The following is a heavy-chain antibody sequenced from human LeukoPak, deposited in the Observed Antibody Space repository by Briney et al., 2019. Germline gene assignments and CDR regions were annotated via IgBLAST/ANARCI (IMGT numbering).Heavy chain of an antibody. J-gene: IGHJ4*02. V-gene: IGHV1-69*04. CDR2: IIPILGIA. Sequence: ASVKVSCKASGGTFSSYAISWVRQAPGQGLEWMGRIIPILGIANYAQKFQGRVTITADKSTSTAYMELSSLRSEDTAVYYCARDDVLYMEWSEPFDYWGQGTLVTVSS. CDR3: ARDDVLYMEWSEPFDY. D-gene: IGHD3-3*01. CDR1: GGTFSSYA.